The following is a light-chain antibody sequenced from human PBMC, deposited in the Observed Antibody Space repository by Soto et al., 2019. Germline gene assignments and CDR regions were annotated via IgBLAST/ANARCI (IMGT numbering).Light chain of an antibody. CDR1: SSDVGGYNY. V-gene: IGLV2-14*01. Sequence: QSALTQPASVSGSPGQSITISCTGTSSDVGGYNYVSWYQQYPGKAPKLMSYDVDTRPSGVSNRFSGSKSGNTASLTISGLQADDEADYYCSSYTNSNTLVFGSGTKLTVL. CDR3: SSYTNSNTLV. J-gene: IGLJ1*01. CDR2: DVD.